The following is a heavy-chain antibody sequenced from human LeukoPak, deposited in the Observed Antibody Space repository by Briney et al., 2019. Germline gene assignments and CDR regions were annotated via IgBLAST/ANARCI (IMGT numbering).Heavy chain of an antibody. V-gene: IGHV3-21*01. D-gene: IGHD1-26*01. J-gene: IGHJ4*02. CDR1: GFTFSSYS. CDR3: ARDIVGAIGGGDY. CDR2: ISSSSSYI. Sequence: PGGSLGLSCAASGFTFSSYSMNWVRQAPGKGLEWVSSISSSSSYIYYADSVKGRFTISRDNAKNSLYLQMNSLRAEDTAVYYCARDIVGAIGGGDYWGQGTLVTVSS.